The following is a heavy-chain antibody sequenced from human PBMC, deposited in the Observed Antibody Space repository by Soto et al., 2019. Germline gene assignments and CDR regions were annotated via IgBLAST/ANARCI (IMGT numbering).Heavy chain of an antibody. Sequence: KAAETLSLTCRVSTGSINGYYWNWVRQSPGKGLEWIAFIYSSGSTNYNPSLKSRDTISVDMSKNQVSLKLASVTAADTAVYYCARGKRDSTSCLDVWGQGTTVTVSS. J-gene: IGHJ6*02. V-gene: IGHV4-59*01. D-gene: IGHD2-2*01. CDR2: IYSSGST. CDR3: ARGKRDSTSCLDV. CDR1: TGSINGYY.